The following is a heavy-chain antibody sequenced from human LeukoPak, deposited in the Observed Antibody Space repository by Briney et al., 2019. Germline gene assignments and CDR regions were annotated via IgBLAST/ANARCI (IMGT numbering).Heavy chain of an antibody. D-gene: IGHD6-13*01. Sequence: GGSLRLSCAASGLTFSIYSMNWVRQAPGQGLEWVSYISSSSSTLYYADSVKGRFTISRDNAKNSLYLQMNSLTGEDTAVYYCARDEYSSSRSTHWGQGTLVTVSS. CDR2: ISSSSSTL. CDR3: ARDEYSSSRSTH. V-gene: IGHV3-48*01. J-gene: IGHJ4*02. CDR1: GLTFSIYS.